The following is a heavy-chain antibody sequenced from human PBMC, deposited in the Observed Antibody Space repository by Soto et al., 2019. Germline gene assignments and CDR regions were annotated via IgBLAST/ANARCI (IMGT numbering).Heavy chain of an antibody. J-gene: IGHJ5*02. D-gene: IGHD6-19*01. CDR3: AKDVHNTIPVATAS. CDR1: GFTFSTYA. Sequence: EVQLLESGGGLAQPGGSLRLSCAASGFTFSTYAMTWVRQAPGKGLEWVSGISNNGDRTYYADSVKGRFTISRDNSKNPLFLQKKRLRAEDMAIYYCAKDVHNTIPVATASWGQGTLVSVSS. V-gene: IGHV3-23*01. CDR2: ISNNGDRT.